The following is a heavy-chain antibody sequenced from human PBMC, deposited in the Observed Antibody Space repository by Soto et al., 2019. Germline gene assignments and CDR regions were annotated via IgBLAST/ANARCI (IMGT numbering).Heavy chain of an antibody. CDR3: ARVGDDNQDPYYYYYMDV. Sequence: QVPLVQSGAEVKKPGASVKVSCKASGYTFTSYGISWVRQAPGQGLEWMGWMSAYNGNTNYAQKLQGRVTMTTDTSTSTAYMELRSLRSDDTAVYYCARVGDDNQDPYYYYYMDVWGKGTTVTVSS. CDR1: GYTFTSYG. J-gene: IGHJ6*03. V-gene: IGHV1-18*01. CDR2: MSAYNGNT. D-gene: IGHD3-10*01.